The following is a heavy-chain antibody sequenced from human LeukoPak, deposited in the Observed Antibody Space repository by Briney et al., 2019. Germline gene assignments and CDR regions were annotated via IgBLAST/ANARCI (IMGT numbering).Heavy chain of an antibody. CDR3: ASGSSGYYYESCYGY. D-gene: IGHD3-22*01. Sequence: GGSLRLSCAASGFTFSDYYMSWISQAPGKGLEWVSYISSSGSTIYYADSVKGRSTISRDNAKNSLYLQMNSLRAEDTAVYYCASGSSGYYYESCYGYWGQGTLVTVSS. V-gene: IGHV3-11*01. J-gene: IGHJ4*02. CDR1: GFTFSDYY. CDR2: ISSSGSTI.